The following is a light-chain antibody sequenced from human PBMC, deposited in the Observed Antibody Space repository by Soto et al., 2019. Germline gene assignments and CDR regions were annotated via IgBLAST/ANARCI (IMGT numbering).Light chain of an antibody. CDR2: QDS. V-gene: IGLV3-1*01. Sequence: SYELTQPPSVSVSPGQTASITCSGDQLGDKYACWYQQRPGQSPVLVISQDSKRPSGIPERFSGSNSGNTATLTISGTQAMDEADYYCQAWDSSTHVVFGGGTKVTVL. CDR1: QLGDKY. CDR3: QAWDSSTHVV. J-gene: IGLJ2*01.